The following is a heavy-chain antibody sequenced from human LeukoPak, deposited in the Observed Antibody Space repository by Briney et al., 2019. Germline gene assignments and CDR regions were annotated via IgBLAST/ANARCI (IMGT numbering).Heavy chain of an antibody. V-gene: IGHV3-9*01. CDR1: GFTFDDYA. D-gene: IGHD2-2*02. CDR2: ISWNSGSI. CDR3: AKDTGTYQLLYVFDY. Sequence: PGGSLRLSWAASGFTFDDYAMHWVRQAPGKGLEWVSGISWNSGSIGYADSVKGRFTISRDNAKNSLYLQMNSLRAEDTALYYCAKDTGTYQLLYVFDYWGQGTLVTVSS. J-gene: IGHJ4*02.